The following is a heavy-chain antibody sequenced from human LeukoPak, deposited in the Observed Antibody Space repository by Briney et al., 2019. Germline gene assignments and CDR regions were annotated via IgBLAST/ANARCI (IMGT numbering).Heavy chain of an antibody. J-gene: IGHJ4*02. Sequence: PGGSLRLSCAASGFTFSSYGMHWVRQAPGKGLEWVAVIWYDGSNKYYRDSVKGRFIVSRDNSKNTLYLQMNSLRAGDTAVYYCARGPWQLAGGNLFSNFDYWGQGTLVTVSS. CDR1: GFTFSSYG. CDR2: IWYDGSNK. D-gene: IGHD6-6*01. V-gene: IGHV3-33*01. CDR3: ARGPWQLAGGNLFSNFDY.